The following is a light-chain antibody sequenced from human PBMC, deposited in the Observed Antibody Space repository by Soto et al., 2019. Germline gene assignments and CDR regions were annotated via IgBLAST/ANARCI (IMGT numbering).Light chain of an antibody. V-gene: IGKV3-15*01. CDR1: QSVSSN. J-gene: IGKJ1*01. CDR2: GAS. Sequence: IVLTQSTASLSVSTWERERFYCRASQSVSSNLAWYQQKPGQAPRLLIYGASTRATGIPARFSGSGSGTEFTLTISSLQSEDFAVYYCQQYNNWPRTFGQGTKV. CDR3: QQYNNWPRT.